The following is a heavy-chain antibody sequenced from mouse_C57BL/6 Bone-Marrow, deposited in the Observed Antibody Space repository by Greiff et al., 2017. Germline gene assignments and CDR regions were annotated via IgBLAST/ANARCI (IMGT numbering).Heavy chain of an antibody. J-gene: IGHJ2*01. CDR2: IDPEAGET. CDR3: TRSLIYYGTNY. V-gene: IGHV14-2*01. CDR1: GFNIKDYY. D-gene: IGHD1-1*01. Sequence: EVQLQESGAELVKPGASVKLSCTASGFNIKDYYIHWVKQRTEQGLEWIGRIDPEAGETKSAPKFQDQATITADTSSNTAYLQLSSLTSEDTAVYYCTRSLIYYGTNYWGQGTTLTVSS.